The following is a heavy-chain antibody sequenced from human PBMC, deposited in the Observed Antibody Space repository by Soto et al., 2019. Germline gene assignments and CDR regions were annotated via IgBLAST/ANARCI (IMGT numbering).Heavy chain of an antibody. V-gene: IGHV4-61*08. CDR3: ARGGGSPYHNHEFDF. D-gene: IGHD6-13*01. CDR1: GGSISSGGYY. CDR2: IYYTGGSP. Sequence: SETLSLTCAVSGGSISSGGYYWSWIRQPPGKGLEWIGYIYYTGGSPNYNPSLKSRVAISVDRSKNQFSLKLTSVTAADTAVYHCARGGGSPYHNHEFDFWGQGTLVTVSS. J-gene: IGHJ4*02.